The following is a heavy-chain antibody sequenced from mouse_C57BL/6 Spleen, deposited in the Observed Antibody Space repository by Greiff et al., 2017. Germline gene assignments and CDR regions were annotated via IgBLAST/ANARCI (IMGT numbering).Heavy chain of an antibody. CDR1: GYTFTSYW. J-gene: IGHJ3*01. CDR3: ASSGDYDAGFAY. CDR2: IGHADSYT. V-gene: IGHV1-50*01. D-gene: IGHD2-4*01. Sequence: QVQLQQPGAELVKPGASVKLSCKASGYTFTSYWMQWVKQTPGQGLEWIGEIGHADSYTNYTEMFKGKAPVTVDTSSSTAYMQLSSLTSEDSAVYDCASSGDYDAGFAYWGQGTLVTVSA.